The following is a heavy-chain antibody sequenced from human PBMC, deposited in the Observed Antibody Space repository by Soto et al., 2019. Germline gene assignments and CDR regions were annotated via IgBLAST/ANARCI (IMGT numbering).Heavy chain of an antibody. Sequence: GGSLRLSCAASGFTFSSYSMNWVRQAPGKGLEWVSSISSSSSYIYYADSVKGRFTISRDNAKNSLYLQMNSLRAEDTAVYYCATGVVPADTSGMDVWGQGTTVTVSS. D-gene: IGHD2-2*01. CDR2: ISSSSSYI. CDR3: ATGVVPADTSGMDV. V-gene: IGHV3-21*01. J-gene: IGHJ6*02. CDR1: GFTFSSYS.